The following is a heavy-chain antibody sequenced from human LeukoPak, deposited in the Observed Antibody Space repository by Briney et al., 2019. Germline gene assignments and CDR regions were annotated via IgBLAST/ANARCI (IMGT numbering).Heavy chain of an antibody. CDR2: IRSKTYGGTT. Sequence: GGSLRLSCTASGFTFGDYAMSWFRQAPGKGLEWVGFIRSKTYGGTTEYAASVKGRFTISRDDSKSIAYLQMNSLKTEDTAVYYCTRARNLIQCGTWGQGTLVTVSS. D-gene: IGHD1-14*01. J-gene: IGHJ4*02. CDR3: TRARNLIQCGT. CDR1: GFTFGDYA. V-gene: IGHV3-49*03.